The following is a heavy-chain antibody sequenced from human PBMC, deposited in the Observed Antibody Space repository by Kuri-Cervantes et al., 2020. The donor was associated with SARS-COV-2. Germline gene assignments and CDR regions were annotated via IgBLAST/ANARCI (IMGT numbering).Heavy chain of an antibody. V-gene: IGHV3-30*02. CDR3: AKDLSPTISCMDV. CDR2: IRYDGSNK. D-gene: IGHD3-3*01. CDR1: GFTFSSYG. J-gene: IGHJ6*03. Sequence: GGSLRLSCAASGFTFSSYGMHWVRQAPGKGLEWVAFIRYDGSNKYYADSVKGRFTISRDNSKNTLYLQMNSLRAEDMALYYCAKDLSPTISCMDVWGKGTTVTVSS.